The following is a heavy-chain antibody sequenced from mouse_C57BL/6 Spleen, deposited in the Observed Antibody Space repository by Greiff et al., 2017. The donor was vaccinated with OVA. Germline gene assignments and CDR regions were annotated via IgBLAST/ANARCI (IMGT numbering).Heavy chain of an antibody. Sequence: EVQVVESGGGLVKPGGSLKLSCAASGFTFSDYGMHWVRQAPEKGLEWVAYISSGSSTIYYADTVKGRFTISRDNAKNTLFLQMTSLRSEDTAMYYCARLSNPFDYWGQGTTLTVSS. V-gene: IGHV5-17*01. D-gene: IGHD2-5*01. CDR2: ISSGSSTI. CDR1: GFTFSDYG. J-gene: IGHJ2*01. CDR3: ARLSNPFDY.